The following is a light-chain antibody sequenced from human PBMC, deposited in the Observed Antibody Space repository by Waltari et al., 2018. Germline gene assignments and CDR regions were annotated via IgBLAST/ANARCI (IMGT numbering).Light chain of an antibody. V-gene: IGLV2-23*01. CDR2: EGS. CDR3: CSYAGSSWV. CDR1: SSDVGSYNL. J-gene: IGLJ3*02. Sequence: QSALTQPASVSGSHGQSITIYCTGTSSDVGSYNLVSWYQQHPGKAPKLMIYEGSKRPPGVSNRFSGSNSCDTASLTISGLQAEDEADYYCCSYAGSSWVFGGGTKLTVL.